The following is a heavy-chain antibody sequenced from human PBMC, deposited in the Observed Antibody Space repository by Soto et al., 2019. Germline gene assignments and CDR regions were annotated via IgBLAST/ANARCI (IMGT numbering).Heavy chain of an antibody. CDR1: GGTFSSYA. D-gene: IGHD6-13*01. CDR2: IIPIFGTA. CDR3: ARDFGMYSSSWYYFDY. J-gene: IGHJ4*02. Sequence: SVKVSCKASGGTFSSYAISWVRQAPGQGLEWTGGIIPIFGTANYAQKFQGRVTITADKSTSTAYMELSSLRSEDTAVYYCARDFGMYSSSWYYFDYWGQGTLVTVSS. V-gene: IGHV1-69*06.